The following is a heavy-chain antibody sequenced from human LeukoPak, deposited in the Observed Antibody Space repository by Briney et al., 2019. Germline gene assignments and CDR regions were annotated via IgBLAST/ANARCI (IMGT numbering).Heavy chain of an antibody. J-gene: IGHJ6*03. CDR3: ALDPVSIAARAKLSNMDV. V-gene: IGHV3-66*02. CDR1: GFTVSSNY. CDR2: IYSGGST. D-gene: IGHD6-6*01. Sequence: PGGSLRLSCAASGFTVSSNYMSWVRQAPGKGLEWVSVIYSGGSTYYADSEKGRFTISRDNSKNTLYLQMNSLRAEDTAVYYCALDPVSIAARAKLSNMDVWGKGTTVTVS.